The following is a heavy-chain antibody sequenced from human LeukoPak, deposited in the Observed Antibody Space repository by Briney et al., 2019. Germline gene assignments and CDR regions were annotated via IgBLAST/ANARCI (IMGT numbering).Heavy chain of an antibody. D-gene: IGHD3-22*01. CDR3: ARASRYYYDSSGYYYTYYFDY. J-gene: IGHJ4*02. CDR1: GGSISSGGYY. Sequence: PSETLSLTCTVSGGSISSGGYYWCWIRQHPGKGLEWIGYIYYSGSTYYNPSLKSRVTISVDTSKNQFSLKLSSVTAADTAVYYCARASRYYYDSSGYYYTYYFDYWGQGTLVTVSS. CDR2: IYYSGST. V-gene: IGHV4-31*03.